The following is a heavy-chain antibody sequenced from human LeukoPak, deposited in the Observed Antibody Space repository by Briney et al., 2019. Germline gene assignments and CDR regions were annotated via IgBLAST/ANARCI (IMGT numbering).Heavy chain of an antibody. D-gene: IGHD3-9*01. CDR3: ARAASLDILTGYFYY. J-gene: IGHJ6*04. V-gene: IGHV1-2*02. CDR1: GYTFTGYY. Sequence: ASVKVSCKASGYTFTGYYMHWVRQAPGQGLEWMGWINPNSGGTNYAQKFQGRVTMTRDTSISTAYMELSSLRSEDTAVYYCARAASLDILTGYFYYWGKGTTVTISP. CDR2: INPNSGGT.